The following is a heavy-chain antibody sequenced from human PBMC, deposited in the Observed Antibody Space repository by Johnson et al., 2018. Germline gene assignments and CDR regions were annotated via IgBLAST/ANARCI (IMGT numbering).Heavy chain of an antibody. V-gene: IGHV4-39*01. Sequence: QVQLQESGPGLVKPSETLSLTCTVSGGSISSGSHYWGWIRQPPGKGLEWLGSIYYTGRTYNNPSLKSRVTISVDTSKNQFSLELSSVTAAETAAVYCARHSSGSSPQYGYFYGLDVWGQGTTVTVSS. CDR3: ARHSSGSSPQYGYFYGLDV. CDR2: IYYTGRT. J-gene: IGHJ6*02. D-gene: IGHD3-10*01. CDR1: GGSISSGSHY.